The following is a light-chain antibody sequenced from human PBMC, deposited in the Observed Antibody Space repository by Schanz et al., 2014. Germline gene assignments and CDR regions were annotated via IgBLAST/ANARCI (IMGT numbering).Light chain of an antibody. CDR1: EDITVF. J-gene: IGKJ2*01. Sequence: IQLTQSPSSLSASVGDRVTISCRASEDITVFLAWYQQRPGQAPKLLIYAASILQSGVPSRFSGSGSGTEFSLTISSLQPXXXXXXYCQQLSSSPYTFGPGXRLEI. V-gene: IGKV1-9*01. CDR3: QQLSSSPYT. CDR2: AAS.